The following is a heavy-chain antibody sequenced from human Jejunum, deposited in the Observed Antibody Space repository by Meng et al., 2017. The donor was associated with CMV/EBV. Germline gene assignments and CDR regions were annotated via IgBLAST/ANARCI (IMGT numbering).Heavy chain of an antibody. CDR3: ARACRQVGNCDLDS. Sequence: CAASGFSVSTNYMSWVRQAPGKGLEWVSFIRGDDSTSYTDSVQGRFTISRDNSKNTVYLQMNSLRAEDTAVYYCARACRQVGNCDLDSWGQGILVTVSS. J-gene: IGHJ4*02. V-gene: IGHV3-53*01. CDR1: GFSVSTNY. D-gene: IGHD4-23*01. CDR2: IRGDDST.